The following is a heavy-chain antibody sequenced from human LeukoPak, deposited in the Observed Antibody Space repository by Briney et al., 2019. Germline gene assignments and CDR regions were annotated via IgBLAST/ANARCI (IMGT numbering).Heavy chain of an antibody. CDR2: IFSRGST. CDR1: GDSIFNSNSY. CDR3: ARDRDMGGGNYFRVFYFDS. V-gene: IGHV4-61*09. D-gene: IGHD3-16*01. Sequence: SETLSLTCSVSGDSIFNSNSYWSWMRQPAGKGLEWIGHIFSRGSTNYNPSLKSRVTISVDMSENQFSLILSSVTAADTAVYYCARDRDMGGGNYFRVFYFDSWGQGTLVTVSS. J-gene: IGHJ4*02.